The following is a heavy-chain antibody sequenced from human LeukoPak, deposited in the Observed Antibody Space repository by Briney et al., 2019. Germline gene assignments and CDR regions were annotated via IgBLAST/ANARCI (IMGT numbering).Heavy chain of an antibody. CDR3: AKDSSSWYNWFDP. V-gene: IGHV3-23*01. CDR2: ISGSGGST. D-gene: IGHD6-13*01. CDR1: GFTFSSYA. J-gene: IGHJ5*02. Sequence: GGSLRLSCAASGFTFSSYAMSWVRQAPGKWLECVSAISGSGGSTYYADSVKGRFTISRDNSKNTLYLQMNSLRAEDTAVYYCAKDSSSWYNWFDPWGQGTLVTVSS.